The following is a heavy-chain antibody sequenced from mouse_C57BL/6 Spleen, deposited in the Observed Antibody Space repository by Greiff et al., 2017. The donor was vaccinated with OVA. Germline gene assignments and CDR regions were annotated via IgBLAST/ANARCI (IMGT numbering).Heavy chain of an antibody. CDR2: ISNGGGST. V-gene: IGHV5-12*01. CDR3: ARPHWDAWFAY. CDR1: GFTFSDYY. Sequence: EVKLMESGGGLVQPGGSLKLSCAASGFTFSDYYMYWVRQTPEKRLEWVAYISNGGGSTYYPDTVKGRFTISRDNAKNTLYLQMSRLKSEDTAMYYCARPHWDAWFAYWGQGTLVTVSA. D-gene: IGHD4-1*01. J-gene: IGHJ3*01.